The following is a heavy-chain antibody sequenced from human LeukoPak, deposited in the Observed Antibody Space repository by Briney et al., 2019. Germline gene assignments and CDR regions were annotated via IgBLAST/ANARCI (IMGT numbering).Heavy chain of an antibody. CDR2: IKQDGSEK. V-gene: IGHV3-7*01. J-gene: IGHJ6*02. D-gene: IGHD3-3*01. CDR1: GFTFSSYW. Sequence: GSLRLSCAASGFTFSSYWMSWVRQAPGKGLEWVANIKQDGSEKYYVDSVKGRFTISRDNAKNSLYLQMNSLRAKDTAVYYCARDDDFWSGYRRYYYGMDVWGQGTTVTVSS. CDR3: ARDDDFWSGYRRYYYGMDV.